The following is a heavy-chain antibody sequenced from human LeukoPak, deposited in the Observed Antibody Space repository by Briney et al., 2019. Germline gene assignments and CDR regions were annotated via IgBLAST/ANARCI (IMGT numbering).Heavy chain of an antibody. CDR1: GFTFYDYG. Sequence: SGGSLRLSCAASGFTFYDYGMSWVRQAPGKGLEWVSGINWNGGSTAYADSVKGRFTISRDNAKTSLYLQMNSLRAEDTALYYCARDVNDFWSGYYVYWGQGTLVTVSS. CDR3: ARDVNDFWSGYYVY. CDR2: INWNGGST. V-gene: IGHV3-20*04. D-gene: IGHD3-3*01. J-gene: IGHJ4*02.